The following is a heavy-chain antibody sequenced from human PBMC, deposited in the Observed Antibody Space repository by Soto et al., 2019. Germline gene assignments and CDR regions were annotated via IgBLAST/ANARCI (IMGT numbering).Heavy chain of an antibody. CDR1: GGTFSSYA. J-gene: IGHJ4*02. CDR3: ARDLSLLPSEAVAGPPIDY. Sequence: GASVKVSCKASGGTFSSYAISWVRQAPGQGLEWMGGIIPIFGTANYAQKFQGRVTITADESTSTAYMELSSLRSEDTAVYYCARDLSLLPSEAVAGPPIDYWGQGTLVTVSS. CDR2: IIPIFGTA. V-gene: IGHV1-69*13. D-gene: IGHD6-19*01.